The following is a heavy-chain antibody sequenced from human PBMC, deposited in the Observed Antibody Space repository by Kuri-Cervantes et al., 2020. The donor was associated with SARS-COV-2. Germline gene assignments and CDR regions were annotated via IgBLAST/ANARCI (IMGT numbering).Heavy chain of an antibody. D-gene: IGHD5-12*01. V-gene: IGHV3-23*01. J-gene: IGHJ4*02. CDR1: GFTFSRYA. CDR3: ARDRGYGGLRYYFDY. Sequence: GGSLRLSCAPSGFTFSRYAMIWVRQALGKGLEWISAIRGGGYTTYYADSVKGRFTISRDNFKNTLYLQMNNLRAEDTAVYYCARDRGYGGLRYYFDYWGQGTLVTVSS. CDR2: IRGGGYTT.